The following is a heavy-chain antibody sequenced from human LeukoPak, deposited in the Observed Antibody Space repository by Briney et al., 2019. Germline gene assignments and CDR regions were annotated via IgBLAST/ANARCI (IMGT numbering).Heavy chain of an antibody. CDR1: GYTFTGYY. J-gene: IGHJ3*01. Sequence: ASVKVSCKASGYTFTGYYMHWVRQAPGQGLEWMGWINPNSGGTNYAQKFQGRVTMTRDTSISTAYMELSRLRSDDTAVYYCAGRAVAAPTDAFDVWGQGTMVTVSS. D-gene: IGHD6-19*01. CDR3: AGRAVAAPTDAFDV. V-gene: IGHV1-2*02. CDR2: INPNSGGT.